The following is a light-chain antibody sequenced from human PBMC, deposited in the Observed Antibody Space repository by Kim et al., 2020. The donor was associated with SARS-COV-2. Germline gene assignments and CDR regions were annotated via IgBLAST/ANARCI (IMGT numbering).Light chain of an antibody. Sequence: DIQMTQSPSSLSASVGDRVTITCRASQTTSSWLAWYQQKPGKAPKLLIYKASSLGSGVPSRFSGSGSGTEFTLTISSMQPDDFATYYCQQYNSYPVTFGQRTKLEIK. CDR2: KAS. CDR1: QTTSSW. CDR3: QQYNSYPVT. V-gene: IGKV1-5*03. J-gene: IGKJ2*01.